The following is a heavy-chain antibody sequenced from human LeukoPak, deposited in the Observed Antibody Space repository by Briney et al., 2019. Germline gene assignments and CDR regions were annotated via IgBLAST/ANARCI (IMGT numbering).Heavy chain of an antibody. CDR3: AREETSTVWD. D-gene: IGHD3-16*01. CDR2: IYYSGNT. J-gene: IGHJ4*02. V-gene: IGHV4-39*07. CDR1: GGSISNVNYH. Sequence: SETLSLTCTVSGGSISNVNYHWGWIRQPPGKGLEWIGSIYYSGNTFYKPSLTSRVTISIDTSKNQFSLKLNSMTAADTAVYYCAREETSTVWDWGQGTLVTVS.